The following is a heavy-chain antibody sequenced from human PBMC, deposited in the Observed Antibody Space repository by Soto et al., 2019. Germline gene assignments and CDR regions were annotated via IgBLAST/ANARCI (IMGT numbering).Heavy chain of an antibody. CDR2: IWYDGSNK. J-gene: IGHJ6*03. CDR3: AREPVYGDYLGSYYYYMDV. Sequence: GGSLRLSCAASGFTFSSYGMHWVRQAPGKGLEWVAVIWYDGSNKYYADSVKGRFTISRDNSKNTLYLQMNSLRAEDTAVYYCAREPVYGDYLGSYYYYMDVWGKGTTVTVSS. CDR1: GFTFSSYG. V-gene: IGHV3-33*01. D-gene: IGHD4-17*01.